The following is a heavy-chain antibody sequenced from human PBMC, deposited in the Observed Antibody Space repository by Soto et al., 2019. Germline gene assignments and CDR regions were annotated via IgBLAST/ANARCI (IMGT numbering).Heavy chain of an antibody. CDR2: IYPSSVNI. CDR1: GYTFTSYD. CDR3: ARDQSWHDLVWWFEP. D-gene: IGHD1-1*01. Sequence: ASLKVSCKTSGYTFTSYDINCVRHTNGQGLEWMGRIYPSSVNIGYAQKFKGRVTMTKDTSTSTVYMELNSLTSEDTAVYYCARDQSWHDLVWWFEPWGQGTLVTVSS. J-gene: IGHJ5*02. V-gene: IGHV1-8*01.